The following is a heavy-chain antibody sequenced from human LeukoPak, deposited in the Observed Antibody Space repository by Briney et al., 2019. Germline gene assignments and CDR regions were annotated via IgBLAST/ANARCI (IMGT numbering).Heavy chain of an antibody. CDR3: ATYSSSWYGMDV. D-gene: IGHD6-13*01. V-gene: IGHV1-46*01. J-gene: IGHJ6*02. CDR2: INPSSGST. CDR1: GYTFTSYY. Sequence: ASVKVSCKASGYTFTSYYMHWVRQAPGQGLEWMGIINPSSGSTSYAQKFQGRVTMTRDTSTSTVYMELSSLRSEDTAVYYCATYSSSWYGMDVWGQGTTVTVSS.